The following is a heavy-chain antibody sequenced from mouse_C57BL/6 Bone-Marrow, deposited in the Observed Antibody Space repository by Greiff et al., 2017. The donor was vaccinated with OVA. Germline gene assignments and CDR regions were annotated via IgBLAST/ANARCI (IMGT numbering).Heavy chain of an antibody. D-gene: IGHD2-4*01. CDR1: GYTFTDYY. CDR2: IYPGSGNT. Sequence: QVQLQQSGAELVRPGASVKLSCKASGYTFTDYYINWVKQRPGQGLEWIARIYPGSGNTYYNEKFKGKATLTAEKSSSTAYMKLSSLTSEDSAVYFCAREGYDYDVRFAYWGQGTLVTVSA. J-gene: IGHJ3*01. CDR3: AREGYDYDVRFAY. V-gene: IGHV1-76*01.